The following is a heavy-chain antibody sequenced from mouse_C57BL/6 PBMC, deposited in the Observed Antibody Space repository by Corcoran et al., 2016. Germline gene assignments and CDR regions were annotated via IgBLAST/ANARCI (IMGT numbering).Heavy chain of an antibody. J-gene: IGHJ4*01. CDR3: ARGAYDYGCSYAMYY. CDR1: GYTFTDYY. CDR2: INPNNGGT. D-gene: IGHD1-1*01. V-gene: IGHV1-26*01. Sequence: EVQLQQSGPELVKPGASVKISCKASGYTFTDYYMNWVKQSHGKSLEWIGDINPNNGGTSYKQKFKGKATLTVDQSSRTAYMELRSLTSEDSAVYYCARGAYDYGCSYAMYYWGQGTSVTVSS.